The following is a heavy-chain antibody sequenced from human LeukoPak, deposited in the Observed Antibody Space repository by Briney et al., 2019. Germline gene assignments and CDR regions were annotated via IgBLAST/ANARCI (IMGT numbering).Heavy chain of an antibody. CDR2: ISSSSSYI. V-gene: IGHV3-21*01. Sequence: GGSLGLSCAASGFTFSSYSMNWVRQAPGKGLERVSSISSSSSYIYYSDSVKGRFTISRDNAKNSLYLQMNSLRAEDTAVYYCARDRPADNVLLWFGELRGRTRDDNWFDPWGQGTLVTVSS. D-gene: IGHD3-10*01. J-gene: IGHJ5*02. CDR1: GFTFSSYS. CDR3: ARDRPADNVLLWFGELRGRTRDDNWFDP.